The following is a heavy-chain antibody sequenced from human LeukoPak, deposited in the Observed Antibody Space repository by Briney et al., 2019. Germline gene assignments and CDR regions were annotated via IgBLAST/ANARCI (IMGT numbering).Heavy chain of an antibody. CDR1: GFTFSDYY. Sequence: GGSLRLPCAASGFTFSDYYMSWIRQAPGKGLEWVSYICDSGRTIYYADSVKGRFTISRDNAKNSVYLQMNNLGAEDTAVYYCARDRLGDYDHSGYYDKWGQGTLVTVSS. V-gene: IGHV3-11*01. CDR3: ARDRLGDYDHSGYYDK. J-gene: IGHJ4*02. CDR2: ICDSGRTI. D-gene: IGHD3-22*01.